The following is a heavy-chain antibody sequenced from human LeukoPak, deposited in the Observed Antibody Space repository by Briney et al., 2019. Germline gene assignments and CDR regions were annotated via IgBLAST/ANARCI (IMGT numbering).Heavy chain of an antibody. V-gene: IGHV1-18*01. D-gene: IGHD2-2*01. CDR1: GYTFTSYG. J-gene: IGHJ4*02. Sequence: ASVKVSCKASGYTFTSYGISWVRQAPGQGLEWMGWISAYNGNTNYAQKLQGRVTMTTDTSTSTAYMELRSLRSDDTAVYYCARDASGLYCSSTSCPTPFDYWGQGTLVTVSS. CDR3: ARDASGLYCSSTSCPTPFDY. CDR2: ISAYNGNT.